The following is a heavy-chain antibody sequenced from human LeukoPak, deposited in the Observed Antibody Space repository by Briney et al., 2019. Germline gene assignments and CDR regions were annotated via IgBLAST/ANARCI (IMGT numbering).Heavy chain of an antibody. D-gene: IGHD6-19*01. V-gene: IGHV1-18*01. CDR1: GGTFSSYA. CDR2: ISAYNGNT. Sequence: ASVKVSCKASGGTFSSYAISWVRQAPGQGLEWMGWISAYNGNTNYAQKFQGRVTMTRDTSISTAYMELSRLRSDDTAVYYCARGGAKYSSGWYYFDYWGQGTLVTVSS. CDR3: ARGGAKYSSGWYYFDY. J-gene: IGHJ4*02.